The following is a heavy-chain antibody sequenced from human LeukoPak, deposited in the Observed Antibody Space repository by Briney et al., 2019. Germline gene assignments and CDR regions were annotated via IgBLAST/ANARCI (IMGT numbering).Heavy chain of an antibody. CDR3: ARPRVPED. J-gene: IGHJ6*02. CDR2: ISSSSSYI. D-gene: IGHD3-10*01. V-gene: IGHV3-21*01. CDR1: GFTYGNYL. Sequence: GGSLRLSCAASGFTYGNYLMHWVRQAPGKGLEWVSSISSSSSYIYYADSVKGRFTISRDNAKNSLYLQMNSLRAEDTAVYYCARPRVPEDWGQGTTVTVSS.